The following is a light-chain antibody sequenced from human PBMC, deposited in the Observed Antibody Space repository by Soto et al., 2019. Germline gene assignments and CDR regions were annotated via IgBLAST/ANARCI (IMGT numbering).Light chain of an antibody. J-gene: IGKJ1*01. CDR2: GAS. V-gene: IGKV3-15*01. CDR3: QQYNNWPPDWT. CDR1: QSVSSN. Sequence: EIVMTQSPATLSLSPGESATLSCRASQSVSSNLAWDQQKPGQAPRLIIYGASTRATVIPARFSGSGSGTEFTLTISSLKSEDFAVYYCQQYNNWPPDWTFGQGTKVEIK.